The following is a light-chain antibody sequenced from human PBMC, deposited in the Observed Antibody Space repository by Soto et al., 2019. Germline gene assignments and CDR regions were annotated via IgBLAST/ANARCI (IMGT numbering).Light chain of an antibody. CDR2: GAS. CDR1: QSVSSAY. Sequence: ELGLTQSPGTLSLSPGERATLSCRASQSVSSAYVAWYQQKPGQAPRLLILGASSRATAIPDRFSGSGSGTDFTLTISRLEPEDFAVYYCQQFRTFGPGTKVVIK. V-gene: IGKV3-20*01. CDR3: QQFRT. J-gene: IGKJ3*01.